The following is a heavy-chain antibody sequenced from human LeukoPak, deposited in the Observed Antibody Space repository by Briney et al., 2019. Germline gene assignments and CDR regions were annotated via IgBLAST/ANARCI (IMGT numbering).Heavy chain of an antibody. V-gene: IGHV1-69*13. CDR3: ARYYSGWYYFDY. D-gene: IGHD6-19*01. Sequence: SVKVSCKASGGTFSSYAISWVRQAPGQGLEWMGGIIPIFGTSNYAQKFQGRVTITADESTSTAYMELSSLRSEDTAAYYCARYYSGWYYFDYWGQGTLVTVSS. J-gene: IGHJ4*02. CDR2: IIPIFGTS. CDR1: GGTFSSYA.